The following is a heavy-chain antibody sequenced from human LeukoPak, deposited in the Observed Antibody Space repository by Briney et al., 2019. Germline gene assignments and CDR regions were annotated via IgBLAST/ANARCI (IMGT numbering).Heavy chain of an antibody. Sequence: GGSLSLLCAASGSTFSSYWMSWARQTPGKGLEWVANIKQDGSENYYVDSVKGRFTISRDKAKHSLYLQINSLRAKDTSVYYYARDYSTGTTWDHWGQGTLVTVSS. CDR1: GSTFSSYW. CDR2: IKQDGSEN. CDR3: ARDYSTGTTWDH. V-gene: IGHV3-7*01. D-gene: IGHD1-1*01. J-gene: IGHJ4*02.